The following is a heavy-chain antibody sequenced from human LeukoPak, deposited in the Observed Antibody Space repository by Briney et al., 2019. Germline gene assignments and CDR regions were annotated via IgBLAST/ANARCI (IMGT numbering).Heavy chain of an antibody. J-gene: IGHJ4*02. CDR1: RGTFRTYG. Sequence: ASVKVSCKVSRGTFRTYGISWVRQAPGQGLEWMGWISAYNGNTNYAQKLQGRVTMTTDTSTSTAYMELRSLRSDDTAVYYCARDQFQGVVPAAIGYWGQGTLVTVSS. CDR3: ARDQFQGVVPAAIGY. D-gene: IGHD2-2*01. V-gene: IGHV1-18*01. CDR2: ISAYNGNT.